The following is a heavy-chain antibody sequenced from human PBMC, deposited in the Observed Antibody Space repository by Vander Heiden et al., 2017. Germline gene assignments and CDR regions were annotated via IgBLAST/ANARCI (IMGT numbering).Heavy chain of an antibody. D-gene: IGHD6-19*01. J-gene: IGHJ4*02. CDR3: ARDSYSSGDY. Sequence: ELQLVESAGGLVQPGGSLRLSCAASGFAVSRSGMHRVRQGTGKGLGWVSRIKSDGSSTYYADSVKGRFTISRDNAKNTLYLQMDSLRADDTAVYYCARDSYSSGDYWGQGTLVTVSS. CDR2: IKSDGSST. V-gene: IGHV3-74*01. CDR1: GFAVSRSG.